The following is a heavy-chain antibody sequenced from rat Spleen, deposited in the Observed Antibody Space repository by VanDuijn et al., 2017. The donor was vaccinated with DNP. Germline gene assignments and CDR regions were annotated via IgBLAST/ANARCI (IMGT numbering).Heavy chain of an antibody. CDR1: GFTFSNYG. CDR2: ITNSGGSI. V-gene: IGHV5S13*01. D-gene: IGHD3-1*01. Sequence: EVQLVESGGGFVQPGRSLKLSCAASGFTFSNYGMAWGRQAPTKGLEWVASITNSGGSIYYRDSLKGRFIVSRDNAKSTLDLQMDSLRSEDTATYYCVRRGGKGLFSKWGQGTLVTVSS. CDR3: VRRGGKGLFSK. J-gene: IGHJ3*01.